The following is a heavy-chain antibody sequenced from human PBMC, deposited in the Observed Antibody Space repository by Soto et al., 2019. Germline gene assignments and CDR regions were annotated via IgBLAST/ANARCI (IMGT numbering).Heavy chain of an antibody. V-gene: IGHV4-30-4*01. Sequence: LFLTCTVSGGSISSVDYYWSWIPQPPGKGLEWIGYIYYSGSTYYNPSLKSRVTISVDTSKNQFSLKLSSVTAADTAVYYCARLWFGELNLNWFDPWGQGTLVTVSS. D-gene: IGHD3-10*01. CDR1: GGSISSVDYY. J-gene: IGHJ5*02. CDR2: IYYSGST. CDR3: ARLWFGELNLNWFDP.